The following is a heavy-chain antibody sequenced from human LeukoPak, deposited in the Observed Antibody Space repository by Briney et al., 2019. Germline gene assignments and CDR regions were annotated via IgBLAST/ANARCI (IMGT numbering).Heavy chain of an antibody. J-gene: IGHJ3*02. D-gene: IGHD2-21*01. V-gene: IGHV1-2*02. CDR2: VNPNSGDT. CDR3: ARDDSLTFDI. CDR1: GYTFTGYY. Sequence: ASVKVSCKASGYTFTGYYLHWVRQAPGQGLEWMGCVNPNSGDTNYAQKFQGSVTMTRDTSISTVYMELSRLRSDDTAVYYCARDDSLTFDIWGQGTMVTVSS.